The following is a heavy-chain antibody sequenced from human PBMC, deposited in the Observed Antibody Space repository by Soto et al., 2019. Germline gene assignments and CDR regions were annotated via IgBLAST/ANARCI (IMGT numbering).Heavy chain of an antibody. J-gene: IGHJ4*02. V-gene: IGHV3-15*01. CDR1: GFTLSNAW. Sequence: EVQLVESGGGLVKPGGSLRLSCAASGFTLSNAWVSWVRQAPGKGLEWVGRIKNKFEGATTDYAAPVKGRFTISRDDSKNMLYLQMSILITDDTAVYYCAPDRNFDYWGQGTLVTVSS. CDR3: APDRNFDY. CDR2: IKNKFEGATT.